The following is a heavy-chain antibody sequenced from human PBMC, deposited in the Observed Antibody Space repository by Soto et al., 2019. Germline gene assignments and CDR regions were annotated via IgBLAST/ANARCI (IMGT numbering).Heavy chain of an antibody. J-gene: IGHJ6*03. CDR3: ARGFVYGSGSSHMDV. CDR1: GFTFSSYD. V-gene: IGHV3-13*01. Sequence: GGSLRLSCAASGFTFSSYDMHWVRQATGKGLEWVSAIGTAGDTYYPGSVKGRFTISRENAKNSLYLQMNSLRAGDTAVYYCARGFVYGSGSSHMDVWGKGTTVTVSS. CDR2: IGTAGDT. D-gene: IGHD3-10*01.